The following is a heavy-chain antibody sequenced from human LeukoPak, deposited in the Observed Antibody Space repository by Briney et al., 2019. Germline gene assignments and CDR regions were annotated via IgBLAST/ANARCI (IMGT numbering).Heavy chain of an antibody. CDR2: INPNGGST. CDR1: GYTFTNYY. Sequence: ASVRVSCKAAGYTFTNYYIHWVRQAPGQGLEWVGLINPNGGSTGYAQRFQGRVTVTTDTSTSTVYMELNSLGSEDTAVYYCARERRAWGEDFWGQGTLVTVSS. D-gene: IGHD3-16*01. V-gene: IGHV1-46*01. CDR3: ARERRAWGEDF. J-gene: IGHJ4*02.